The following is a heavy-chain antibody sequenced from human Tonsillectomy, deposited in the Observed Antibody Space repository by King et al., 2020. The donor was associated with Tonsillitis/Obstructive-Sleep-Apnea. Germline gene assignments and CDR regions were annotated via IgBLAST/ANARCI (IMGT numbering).Heavy chain of an antibody. CDR3: ARHSRDSSWGDYFYYMDV. D-gene: IGHD6-6*01. J-gene: IGHJ6*03. CDR1: GSSVSSSDYY. CDR2: IYYDGTT. Sequence: QLQESGPGLVKPSETLSLTCTVSGSSVSSSDYYWGWIRQPPGKGLEWIATIYYDGTTYYNPPLKSRVTISVAPSKNQFSLNLNSVTAADTAVYYCARHSRDSSWGDYFYYMDVWGKGTTVTVSS. V-gene: IGHV4-39*01.